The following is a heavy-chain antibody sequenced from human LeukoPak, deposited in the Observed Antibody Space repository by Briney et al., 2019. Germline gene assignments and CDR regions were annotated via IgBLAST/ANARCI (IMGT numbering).Heavy chain of an antibody. CDR1: GSGVSGAS. CDR2: IYSDGNT. J-gene: IGHJ4*02. CDR3: ARSVSPIRFDF. D-gene: IGHD2-8*01. Sequence: PGGSLRLSFPPPGSGVSGASMAWARRPPGRGLEWVSVIYSDGNTYYADSVKGRFTISGDNSKNTLYLQMNSLRVEDTAVYYCARSVSPIRFDFWGQGTLVIVSS. V-gene: IGHV3-53*01.